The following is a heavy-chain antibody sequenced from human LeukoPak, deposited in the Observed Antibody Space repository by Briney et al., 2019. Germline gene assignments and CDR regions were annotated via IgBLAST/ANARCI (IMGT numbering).Heavy chain of an antibody. CDR1: GYTFTSYA. CDR3: VRRSGEPGYMWFDP. Sequence: ASVKVSCKASGYTFTSYAMHWVRQAPGQRLEWMGWINAGNGNTKYSQKFQGRVTITRDTSASTAYMELSSLRSEDTAVYYCVRRSGEPGYMWFDPWGQGTLVTVSS. CDR2: INAGNGNT. J-gene: IGHJ5*02. V-gene: IGHV1-3*01. D-gene: IGHD3-9*01.